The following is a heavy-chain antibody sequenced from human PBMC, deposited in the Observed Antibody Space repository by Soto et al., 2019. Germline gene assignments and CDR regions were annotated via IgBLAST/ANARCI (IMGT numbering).Heavy chain of an antibody. CDR2: TYYRSKWYN. Sequence: SQTLSLTCAISGDSVSSNSAAWNWIRQSPSRGLEWLGRTYYRSKWYNDYAVSVKSRITINPDTSKNQFSLQLNSVTPEDTAVYYCARDKNFSIAVAGTRVFDYYYGMDVWGQGTTVTVSS. CDR1: GDSVSSNSAA. V-gene: IGHV6-1*01. CDR3: ARDKNFSIAVAGTRVFDYYYGMDV. D-gene: IGHD6-19*01. J-gene: IGHJ6*02.